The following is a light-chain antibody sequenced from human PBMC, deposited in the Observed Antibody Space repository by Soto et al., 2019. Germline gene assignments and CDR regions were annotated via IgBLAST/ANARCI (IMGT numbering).Light chain of an antibody. V-gene: IGLV2-14*01. Sequence: QSALTQPASVSGSPGQSITISCTGTSSDVGGYNYGSWYQQHPGKAPKLMIYEVSYRPSGVSNRFSGSKSGNTASLTISGLQTEDEADYYCSSYTSIITLVFGGGTKLTVL. CDR2: EVS. J-gene: IGLJ2*01. CDR3: SSYTSIITLV. CDR1: SSDVGGYNY.